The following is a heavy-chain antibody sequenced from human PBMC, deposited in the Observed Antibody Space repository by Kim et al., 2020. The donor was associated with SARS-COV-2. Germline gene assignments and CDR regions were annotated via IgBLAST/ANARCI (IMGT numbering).Heavy chain of an antibody. CDR1: GYSFTTYW. CDR2: IYPGASAT. J-gene: IGHJ3*01. Sequence: GESLKISCKSSGYSFTTYWIAWVRHMPGKGREWMGVIYPGASATRPSPSFQGQVTFSADKSVTTAYLQWSSLKASDTAMYYCAGHHITSSGSDVWGQGTMVTVSS. D-gene: IGHD2-21*01. CDR3: AGHHITSSGSDV. V-gene: IGHV5-51*01.